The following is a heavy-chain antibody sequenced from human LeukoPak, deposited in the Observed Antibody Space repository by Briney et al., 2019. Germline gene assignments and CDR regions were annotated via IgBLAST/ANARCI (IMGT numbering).Heavy chain of an antibody. V-gene: IGHV3-9*01. CDR3: AKDRGSGWPLFDY. CDR2: ISWNSGSI. D-gene: IGHD6-19*01. Sequence: PGGSLRLSCAASGFTFDDYAMHWVRQAPGKGLEWVSGISWNSGSIGYADSVKGRFTISRDNAKNSLYLQMNSLRAEDTALYYCAKDRGSGWPLFDYWGQGTLVTVSS. CDR1: GFTFDDYA. J-gene: IGHJ4*02.